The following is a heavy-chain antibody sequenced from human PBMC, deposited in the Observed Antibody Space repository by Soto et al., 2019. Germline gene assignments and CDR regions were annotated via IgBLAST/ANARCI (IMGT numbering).Heavy chain of an antibody. CDR3: ARFNWYFDL. V-gene: IGHV4-59*01. CDR1: GGSISSYY. CDR2: IYYRGST. J-gene: IGHJ2*01. Sequence: QVQLQESGPGLVKPSETLSLTCTASGGSISSYYWSWIRQPPGKGLEWIGYIYYRGSTNYNPALKSRVTISVDTSKNQFSLKLSSVTAADTAMYYCARFNWYFDLWGRGTLVTVSS.